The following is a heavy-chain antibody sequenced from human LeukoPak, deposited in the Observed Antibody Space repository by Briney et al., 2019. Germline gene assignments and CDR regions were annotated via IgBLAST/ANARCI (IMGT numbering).Heavy chain of an antibody. J-gene: IGHJ4*02. V-gene: IGHV3-7*01. CDR2: IKQDGSEK. CDR1: GFTFSRFS. Sequence: GGSLRLSCAASGFTFSRFSMNWVRQAPGKGLEWVANIKQDGSEKYYVDSVKGRFTISRDNAKNSLYLQMNSLRAEDTAVYYCARGPVDTAMVNLDYWGQGTLVTVSS. D-gene: IGHD5-18*01. CDR3: ARGPVDTAMVNLDY.